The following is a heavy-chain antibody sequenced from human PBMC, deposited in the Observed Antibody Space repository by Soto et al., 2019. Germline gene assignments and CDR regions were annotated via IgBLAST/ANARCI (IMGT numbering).Heavy chain of an antibody. V-gene: IGHV4-39*01. CDR3: ARPGSGGYDLLELGY. CDR2: VHYSGNT. CDR1: GGSISSSSYY. Sequence: QVQLQESGPGLVKPSETLSLTCTVSGGSISSSSYYWGWIRQPPGKGLEWIGSVHYSGNTYYNPSLKSRVTISVDASKNQFSLKLSSVTAADTAVYYCARPGSGGYDLLELGYWGQGTLVTVSS. D-gene: IGHD5-12*01. J-gene: IGHJ4*02.